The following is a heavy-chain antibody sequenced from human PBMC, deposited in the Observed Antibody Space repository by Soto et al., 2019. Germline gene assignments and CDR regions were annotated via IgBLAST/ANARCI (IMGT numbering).Heavy chain of an antibody. CDR2: IIPIFGTA. V-gene: IGHV1-69*13. D-gene: IGHD2-2*01. CDR3: ARVPTRTDNWFDP. Sequence: GASVKVSCKASGGTFSIYAIIWVRQAPGQGLEWMGGIIPIFGTANYAQKFQGRVTITADESTSTAYMELSSLRSEDTAVYYCARVPTRTDNWFDPWGQGTLVTVSS. CDR1: GGTFSIYA. J-gene: IGHJ5*02.